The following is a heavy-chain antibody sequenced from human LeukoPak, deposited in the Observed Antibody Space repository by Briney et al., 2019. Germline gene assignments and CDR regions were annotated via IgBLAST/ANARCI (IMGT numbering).Heavy chain of an antibody. CDR2: INAGNGNT. CDR1: GYTFTSYA. V-gene: IGHV1-3*01. J-gene: IGHJ3*02. CDR3: ARVSYDSSGYYFHAFDI. Sequence: ASVKVSCRASGYTFTSYAMHWVRQAPGQRLEWMGWINAGNGNTKYSQKFQGRVTITRDTSASTAYMELSSLRSEDTAVYYCARVSYDSSGYYFHAFDIWGQGTMVTVSS. D-gene: IGHD3-22*01.